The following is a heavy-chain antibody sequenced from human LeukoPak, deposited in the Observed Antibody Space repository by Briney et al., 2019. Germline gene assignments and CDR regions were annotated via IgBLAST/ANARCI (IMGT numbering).Heavy chain of an antibody. J-gene: IGHJ5*02. CDR1: GYTLTELS. D-gene: IGHD3-22*01. V-gene: IGHV1-24*01. CDR3: ATSRGQHVWFDP. CDR2: FDPEDGET. Sequence: ASVKVSCKVSGYTLTELSMHWVRQAPGKGLEWMGGFDPEDGETIYAQKFQGRVTMTEDTSTDTAYMELSSLRSEDTAVYYCATSRGQHVWFDPWGQGTLVTVSS.